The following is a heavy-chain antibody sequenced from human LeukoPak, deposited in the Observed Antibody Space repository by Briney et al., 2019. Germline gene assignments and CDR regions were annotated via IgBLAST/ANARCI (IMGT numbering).Heavy chain of an antibody. J-gene: IGHJ4*02. CDR2: ISGFCDKS. CDR3: LRDVADWNYMKEFDY. V-gene: IGHV1-18*01. Sequence: ASVKVTCKTSGYSFTTYSVSWVRQPPGQGLEWMGWISGFCDKSDYEQKFQGRLTMTTDTSASTAYMELRSLTSDDAAIYYCLRDVADWNYMKEFDYWGQGTLVTVSS. CDR1: GYSFTTYS. D-gene: IGHD1-7*01.